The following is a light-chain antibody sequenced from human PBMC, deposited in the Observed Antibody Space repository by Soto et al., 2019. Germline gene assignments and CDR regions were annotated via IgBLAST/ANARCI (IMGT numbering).Light chain of an antibody. V-gene: IGKV1-39*01. Sequence: DIHLTQSPSSLSASVGDRVIISCRASQSVSRSLNWYQQKAGQAPKLLIYAASTLHSGVPSRFSGSGSGTEFTLTISSLQPEDFATYYCQQNAITPPWTFGQGTKV. CDR1: QSVSRS. CDR3: QQNAITPPWT. J-gene: IGKJ1*01. CDR2: AAS.